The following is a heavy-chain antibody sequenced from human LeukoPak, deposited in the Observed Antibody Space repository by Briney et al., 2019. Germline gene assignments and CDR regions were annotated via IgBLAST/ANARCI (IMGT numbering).Heavy chain of an antibody. V-gene: IGHV1-2*02. CDR3: ARDLDTFYYYYYMDV. J-gene: IGHJ6*03. Sequence: ASVKVSCKASGYTFTGYYMHWVRQAPGQGLEWMGWINPNSGGTNYAQKFQGRVTMTRDTSTSTAYMELRSLRSDDTAVYYCARDLDTFYYYYYMDVWGKGTTVTVSS. CDR1: GYTFTGYY. CDR2: INPNSGGT.